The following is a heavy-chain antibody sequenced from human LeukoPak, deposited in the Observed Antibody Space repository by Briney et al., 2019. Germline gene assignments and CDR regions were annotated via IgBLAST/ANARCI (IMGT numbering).Heavy chain of an antibody. Sequence: GGSLRLSCAASGFTFSAYSMNWVRQAPGKGLEWVSYISSSSSTIYYADSVKGRFTISRDNAKNTLYLQMNSLRAEDTAVYYCARGSGITMIVVVIPNLGYWGQGTLVTVSS. CDR3: ARGSGITMIVVVIPNLGY. V-gene: IGHV3-48*01. J-gene: IGHJ4*02. D-gene: IGHD3-22*01. CDR1: GFTFSAYS. CDR2: ISSSSSTI.